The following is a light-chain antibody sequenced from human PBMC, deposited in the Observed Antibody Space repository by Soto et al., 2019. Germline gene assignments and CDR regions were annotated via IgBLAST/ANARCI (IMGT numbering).Light chain of an antibody. CDR3: QQTYSDIS. V-gene: IGKV1-39*01. CDR2: GAS. J-gene: IGKJ4*01. Sequence: DVRMTQSPSSLSASVGDTITITCRASQTISTCLNWFQQKSGESPRLLIYGASTLHDGVPSRFSGSGSGADFTLTISGLQPEDFATYHCQQTYSDISFGGGTRVE. CDR1: QTISTC.